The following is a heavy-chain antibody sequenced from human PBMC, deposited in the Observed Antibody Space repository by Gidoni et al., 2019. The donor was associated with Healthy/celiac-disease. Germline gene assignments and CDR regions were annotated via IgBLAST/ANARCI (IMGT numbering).Heavy chain of an antibody. CDR3: ARSPIGRLHRGAFDI. J-gene: IGHJ3*02. V-gene: IGHV3-21*01. Sequence: EVQLVESGGGLVKPGVSLRLSCAASGFTFSSYSMNWVRQAPGKGLEWVSSISSSSSYIYYADSVKGRFTISRDNAKNSLYLQMNSLRAEDTAVYYCARSPIGRLHRGAFDIWGQGTMVTVSS. D-gene: IGHD4-4*01. CDR2: ISSSSSYI. CDR1: GFTFSSYS.